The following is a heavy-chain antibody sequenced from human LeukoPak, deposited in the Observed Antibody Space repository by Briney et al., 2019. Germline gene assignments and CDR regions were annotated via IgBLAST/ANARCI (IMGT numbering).Heavy chain of an antibody. Sequence: SETLSLTCTVSGGSISSSSYYWGWIRQPPGKGLEWIGSIYYSGSTYYNPSLKSRVTISVDTSKNQFSLKLSSVTAADTAVYYCARRFLYCSSTSCYRGWFDPWGQGTLVTVSS. D-gene: IGHD2-2*01. CDR2: IYYSGST. CDR3: ARRFLYCSSTSCYRGWFDP. J-gene: IGHJ5*02. CDR1: GGSISSSSYY. V-gene: IGHV4-39*07.